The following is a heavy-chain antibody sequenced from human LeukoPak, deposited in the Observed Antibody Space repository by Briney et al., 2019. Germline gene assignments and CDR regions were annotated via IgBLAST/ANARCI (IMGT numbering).Heavy chain of an antibody. Sequence: SETLPLTCTVSGGSISTYFWSWIRQPPGKGLEWIGYIYYSGSTNYSPSLESRVTISVDTSKKQFSLKLSSVTAADTAVYYCPRIQNGYFDYWGQGTLVTVSS. CDR3: PRIQNGYFDY. V-gene: IGHV4-59*01. CDR1: GGSISTYF. D-gene: IGHD1-1*01. J-gene: IGHJ4*02. CDR2: IYYSGST.